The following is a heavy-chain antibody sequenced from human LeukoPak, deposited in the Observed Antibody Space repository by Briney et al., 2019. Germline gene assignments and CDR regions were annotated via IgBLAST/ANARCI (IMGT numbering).Heavy chain of an antibody. CDR1: GFTFSSYW. CDR3: ARSYDFWSGPLTGIFDY. D-gene: IGHD3-3*01. Sequence: GGSLRLSCAASGFTFSSYWMSWVRQAPGKGLEWVANIKQDGSEKYYVDSVKGRFTISRDNAKNSLYLQMNSLRAEDTAVYYCARSYDFWSGPLTGIFDYWGQGTLVTVSS. J-gene: IGHJ4*02. V-gene: IGHV3-7*01. CDR2: IKQDGSEK.